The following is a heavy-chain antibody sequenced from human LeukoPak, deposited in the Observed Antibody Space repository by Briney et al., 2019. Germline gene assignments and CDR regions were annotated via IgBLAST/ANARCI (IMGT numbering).Heavy chain of an antibody. CDR2: MNPNSGNT. CDR3: ARSIVPAAHYYYGMDV. CDR1: GYTFTSYD. Sequence: GASVEVSCKASGYTFTSYDINWVRQATGQGLEWMGWMNPNSGNTGYAQKFQGRITMTRNTSISTAYMELSSLRSEDTAVYYCARSIVPAAHYYYGMDVWGQGTTVTVSS. D-gene: IGHD2-2*01. V-gene: IGHV1-8*01. J-gene: IGHJ6*02.